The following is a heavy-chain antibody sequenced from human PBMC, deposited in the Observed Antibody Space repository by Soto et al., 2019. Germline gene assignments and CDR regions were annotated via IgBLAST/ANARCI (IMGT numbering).Heavy chain of an antibody. CDR1: GYTFTSYG. D-gene: IGHD5-18*01. CDR2: ISAYNGNT. V-gene: IGHV1-18*01. Sequence: SVKVSCKASGYTFTSYGISWVRQAPGQGLEWMGWISAYNGNTNYAQKLQGRVTMTRNTSISTAYMELSSLRSEDTAVYYCARGADTAMGYDAFDIWGQGTMVTVSS. J-gene: IGHJ3*02. CDR3: ARGADTAMGYDAFDI.